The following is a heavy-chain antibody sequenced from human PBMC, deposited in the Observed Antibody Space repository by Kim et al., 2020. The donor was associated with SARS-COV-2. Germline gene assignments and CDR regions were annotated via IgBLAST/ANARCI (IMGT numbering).Heavy chain of an antibody. J-gene: IGHJ4*02. CDR2: IFYTGST. CDR1: GVSTNDYY. Sequence: SETLSLTCTVSGVSTNDYYWSWLRQSPGRGVEWLGYIFYTGSTNSSPSLKSRVAMSLDTSRNHFSLSLSAVTAADTAIYYCASGSPEPHSNVYPFHYWGQGTLVTVSS. CDR3: ASGSPEPHSNVYPFHY. D-gene: IGHD3-10*01. V-gene: IGHV4-59*01.